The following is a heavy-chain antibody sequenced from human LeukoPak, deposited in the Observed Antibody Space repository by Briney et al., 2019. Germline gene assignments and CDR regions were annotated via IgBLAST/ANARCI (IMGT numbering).Heavy chain of an antibody. V-gene: IGHV5-51*01. CDR3: ARGDYDFWSGYPRIFGY. CDR2: IYPGDSDT. Sequence: GESLKISCKGSGYSFTSYWIGWVRQMAGKGLEWMGIIYPGDSDTRYSPSFQGQVTISADKSISTAYLQWSSLKASDTAMYYCARGDYDFWSGYPRIFGYWGQGTLVTVSS. J-gene: IGHJ4*02. D-gene: IGHD3-3*01. CDR1: GYSFTSYW.